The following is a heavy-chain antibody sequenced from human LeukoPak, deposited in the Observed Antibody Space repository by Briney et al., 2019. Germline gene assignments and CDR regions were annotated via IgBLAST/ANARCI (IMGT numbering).Heavy chain of an antibody. V-gene: IGHV3-15*01. CDR3: STVAFQRRGGGNAPRNWFDP. J-gene: IGHJ5*02. CDR1: GFTFNNVW. D-gene: IGHD5-24*01. Sequence: GGSLRLSCVASGFTFNNVWITWVRQAPGKGLEWVGRIKSKGDGETRDYAAPVKGRFTISRDDSKNTVYLQVNNLKTQDTAVYYCSTVAFQRRGGGNAPRNWFDPWGQGTLVTVSS. CDR2: IKSKGDGETR.